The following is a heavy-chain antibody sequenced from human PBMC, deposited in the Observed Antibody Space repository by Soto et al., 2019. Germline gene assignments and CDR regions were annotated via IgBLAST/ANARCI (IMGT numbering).Heavy chain of an antibody. V-gene: IGHV3-48*02. CDR2: FGITGKSG. CDR3: ARDHYYAFDI. J-gene: IGHJ3*02. D-gene: IGHD1-26*01. CDR1: GFTFSDYA. Sequence: GGSLRLSCVASGFTFSDYAMNWVRQAPGKGLEWVSWFGITGKSGDYADSVKGRFTISRDNARNSVHLQVSSLRDEDTAVYYCARDHYYAFDIWRQGTMVTVSS.